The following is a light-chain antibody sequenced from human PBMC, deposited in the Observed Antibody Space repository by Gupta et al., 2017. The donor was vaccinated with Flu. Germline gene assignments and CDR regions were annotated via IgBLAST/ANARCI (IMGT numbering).Light chain of an antibody. V-gene: IGLV2-11*01. CDR1: TSDIGAYDY. J-gene: IGLJ2*01. CDR3: CSFAGSYTLV. Sequence: QSALTQPRSVSWSLGQSVTISCTGSTSDIGAYDYVSWFQQHPGKAPKLIIYDVTKRSSGVPARFSGSKSANTASLTISALQAEDEADYHCCSFAGSYTLVFGGGTKLTVL. CDR2: DVT.